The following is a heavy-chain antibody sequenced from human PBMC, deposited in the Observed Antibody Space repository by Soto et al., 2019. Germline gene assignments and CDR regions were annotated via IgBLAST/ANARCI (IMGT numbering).Heavy chain of an antibody. Sequence: QVQLVESGGGVVQPGRSLRLSCAASGFTFSSYGMHWVRQAPGKGLEWVAVISYDGSNKYYADSVKGRFTISRDNSKNTLYLQMNSLRAEDTAVYYCSKDANDMSYDFWKIDPWGQGTLVTVSS. CDR2: ISYDGSNK. D-gene: IGHD3-3*01. V-gene: IGHV3-30*18. J-gene: IGHJ5*02. CDR1: GFTFSSYG. CDR3: SKDANDMSYDFWKIDP.